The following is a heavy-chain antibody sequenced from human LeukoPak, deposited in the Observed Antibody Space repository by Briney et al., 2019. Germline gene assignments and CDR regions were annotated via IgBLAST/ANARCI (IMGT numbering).Heavy chain of an antibody. CDR1: GYTFTSYY. Sequence: SVKVSCKASGYTFTSYYMHWVRQAPGQGLEWMGGIIPIFGTANYAQKFQGRVTITADESTSTAYMELSSLRSEDTAVYYCARALPGIFWSGYHDAFDIWGQGTMVTVSS. D-gene: IGHD3-3*01. CDR3: ARALPGIFWSGYHDAFDI. CDR2: IIPIFGTA. J-gene: IGHJ3*02. V-gene: IGHV1-69*13.